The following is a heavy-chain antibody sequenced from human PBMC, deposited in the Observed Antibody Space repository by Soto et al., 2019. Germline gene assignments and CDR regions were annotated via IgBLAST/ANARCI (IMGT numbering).Heavy chain of an antibody. D-gene: IGHD2-15*01. CDR1: GGSISSYY. CDR3: ARVTPLGGYDY. V-gene: IGHV4-59*01. CDR2: IYYSGST. J-gene: IGHJ4*02. Sequence: SETLSLTCTVSGGSISSYYWSWIRQPPGKGLEWIGYIYYSGSTNYNPSLKSRVTISVDTSKNQFSLKLSSVTAADTAVYYCARVTPLGGYDYWGQGTLVIVSA.